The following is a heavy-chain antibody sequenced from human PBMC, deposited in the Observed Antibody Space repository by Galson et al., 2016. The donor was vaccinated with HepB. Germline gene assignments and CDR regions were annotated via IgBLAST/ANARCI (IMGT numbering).Heavy chain of an antibody. D-gene: IGHD3-10*01. CDR1: GFTFSDYY. Sequence: SLRLSCAASGFTFSDYYMSWVRQPPGKGLEWVSSISSSSSYIYYADSLKGRFTISRDNAKNSLYLQMNSLRAEDTAVYYCARDGGSGSYLGSEYYGMDVWGKGTMVTVSS. CDR3: ARDGGSGSYLGSEYYGMDV. V-gene: IGHV3-11*06. J-gene: IGHJ6*04. CDR2: ISSSSSYI.